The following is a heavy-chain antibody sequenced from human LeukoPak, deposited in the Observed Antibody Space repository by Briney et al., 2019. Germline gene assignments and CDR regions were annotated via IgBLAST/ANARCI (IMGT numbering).Heavy chain of an antibody. J-gene: IGHJ4*02. CDR3: ARDPRRITIFGVVIINSTGNDY. CDR1: GFTFSIYS. D-gene: IGHD3-3*01. Sequence: TGGSLRLSCAASGFTFSIYSMNWVRQAPGKGLEWVSYISSSSSTIYYADSVKGRFTISRDNAKNSLYLQMNSLRDEDTAVYYCARDPRRITIFGVVIINSTGNDYWGQGTLVTVSS. CDR2: ISSSSSTI. V-gene: IGHV3-48*02.